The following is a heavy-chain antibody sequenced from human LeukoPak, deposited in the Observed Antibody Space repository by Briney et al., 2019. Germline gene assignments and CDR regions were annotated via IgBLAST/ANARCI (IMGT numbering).Heavy chain of an antibody. CDR3: AKDNRYYDFWSGYFDY. Sequence: GGSLRLSCAASGLTFDDYAMHWVRQAPGKGLEWVSGISWNSGSIGYADSVKGRFTISRDNAKNSLYLQMNSLRAEDTALYYCAKDNRYYDFWSGYFDYWGQGTLVTVSS. CDR2: ISWNSGSI. D-gene: IGHD3-3*01. CDR1: GLTFDDYA. V-gene: IGHV3-9*01. J-gene: IGHJ4*02.